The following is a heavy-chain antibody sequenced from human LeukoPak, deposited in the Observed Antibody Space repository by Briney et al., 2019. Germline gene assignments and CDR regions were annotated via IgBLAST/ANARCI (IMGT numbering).Heavy chain of an antibody. Sequence: SVKVSCKASGGTFSSYAISWVRHAPGQGLEWRGGIIPIFGTANYAQKFQGRVTITTDESTSTAYMELSSLRSEDTAVYYCARDYYYDSSGYYYFDYWGQGTLVTVSS. V-gene: IGHV1-69*05. CDR1: GGTFSSYA. D-gene: IGHD3-22*01. CDR3: ARDYYYDSSGYYYFDY. J-gene: IGHJ4*02. CDR2: IIPIFGTA.